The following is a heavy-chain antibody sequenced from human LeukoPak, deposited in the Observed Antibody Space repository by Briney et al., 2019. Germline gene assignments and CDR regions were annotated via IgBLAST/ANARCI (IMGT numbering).Heavy chain of an antibody. J-gene: IGHJ4*02. D-gene: IGHD3-9*01. V-gene: IGHV4-34*01. CDR2: INHSGST. CDR3: ARGLRYDILTGYYIGAFDY. CDR1: GGSFSGYY. Sequence: PSETLSLTCAVYGGSFSGYYWSWIRQPPGKGLEWIGEINHSGSTNYNPSLKSRVTISVDTSKNQFSLKLSSVTAADTAVYYCARGLRYDILTGYYIGAFDYWGQGTLVTVSS.